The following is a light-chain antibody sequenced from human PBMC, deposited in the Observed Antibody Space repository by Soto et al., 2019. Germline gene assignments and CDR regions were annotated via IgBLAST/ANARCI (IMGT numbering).Light chain of an antibody. V-gene: IGKV3-20*01. CDR3: QQYGSSPRT. Sequence: IVLARTPGTLSLSPGERATLSCRASQSVSSKLAWYQQKPGQAPRLLIYGASTRATGIPARFSGSGSGTEFTLTISRLEPEDFAVYYCQQYGSSPRTFGRGTKVDIK. CDR2: GAS. CDR1: QSVSSK. J-gene: IGKJ1*01.